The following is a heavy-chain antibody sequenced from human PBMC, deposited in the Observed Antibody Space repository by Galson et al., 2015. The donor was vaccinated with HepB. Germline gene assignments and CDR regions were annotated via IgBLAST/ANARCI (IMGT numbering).Heavy chain of an antibody. J-gene: IGHJ5*02. D-gene: IGHD6-13*01. V-gene: IGHV3-21*01. CDR3: ARDKHSSSWFYGNGGYWFDP. CDR1: GFTFSSYS. Sequence: SLRLSCAASGFTFSSYSMNWVRQAPGKGLEWVSSISSSSSYIYYADSVKGRFTISRDNAKNSLYLQMNSLRAEDTAVYYCARDKHSSSWFYGNGGYWFDPWGQGTLVTVSS. CDR2: ISSSSSYI.